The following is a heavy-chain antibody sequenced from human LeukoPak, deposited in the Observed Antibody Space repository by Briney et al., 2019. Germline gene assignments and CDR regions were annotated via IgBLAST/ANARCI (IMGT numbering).Heavy chain of an antibody. CDR1: GYTFTSYY. V-gene: IGHV1-46*01. J-gene: IGHJ4*02. CDR3: ARSRPYYYDSSGSLDY. Sequence: ASVKVSCKASGYTFTSYYMHWVRQAPGQGLEWMGIINPSGGSTSYAQKFQGRVTMTRDTSTSTVYMELSSLRSEDTAVYYCARSRPYYYDSSGSLDYWGEGTLVTVSS. D-gene: IGHD3-22*01. CDR2: INPSGGST.